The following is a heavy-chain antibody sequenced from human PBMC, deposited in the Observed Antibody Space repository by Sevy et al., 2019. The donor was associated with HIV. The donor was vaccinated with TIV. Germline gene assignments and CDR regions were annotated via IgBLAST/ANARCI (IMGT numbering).Heavy chain of an antibody. CDR2: IKSKNNGGTT. J-gene: IGHJ4*01. CDR1: DFSFSNAW. Sequence: GGSLRLSCAASDFSFSNAWLNWVRQAPGKGLEWVGHIKSKNNGGTTDYAAPVKGRFTISRDDSKNSVYLQMNSLKTEDTAMYYCSTDNQWLLRSVDYWGHGTLVTVSS. CDR3: STDNQWLLRSVDY. D-gene: IGHD6-19*01. V-gene: IGHV3-15*07.